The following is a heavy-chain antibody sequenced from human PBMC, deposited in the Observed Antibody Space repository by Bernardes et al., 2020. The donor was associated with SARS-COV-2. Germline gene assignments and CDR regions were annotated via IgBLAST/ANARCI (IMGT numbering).Heavy chain of an antibody. CDR2: VSNTGDT. CDR3: AKDYCGSDCDFFDY. J-gene: IGHJ4*02. Sequence: GWSLRISCATSGFTLATFAVSWVRQAPGTGLEWVSGVSNTGDTYYAASVKGRFTISRDTSKNIVFLQMNSLRAEDTAVYYCAKDYCGSDCDFFDYWGRGTEVTVSS. V-gene: IGHV3-23*01. CDR1: GFTLATFA. D-gene: IGHD2-21*02.